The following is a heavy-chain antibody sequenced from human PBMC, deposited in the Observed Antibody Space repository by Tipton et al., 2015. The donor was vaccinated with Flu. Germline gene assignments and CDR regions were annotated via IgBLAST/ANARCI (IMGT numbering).Heavy chain of an antibody. CDR2: IYTSGST. D-gene: IGHD2/OR15-2a*01. Sequence: LRLSCTVSGGSIGSGSYYWSWIRQPAGKGLEWIGRIYTSGSTNYNPSLKSRVTISVDTSKNQFSLKLSSVTAADTAVYYCARHTNKSNWFDPWGQGTLVTVSS. CDR3: ARHTNKSNWFDP. CDR1: GGSIGSGSYY. J-gene: IGHJ5*02. V-gene: IGHV4-61*02.